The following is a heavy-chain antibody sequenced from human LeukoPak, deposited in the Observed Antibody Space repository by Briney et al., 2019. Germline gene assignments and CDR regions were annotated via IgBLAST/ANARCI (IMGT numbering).Heavy chain of an antibody. Sequence: SETLSLTCTVSGGSISSYYWSWIRQPPGKGLEWIGYIYYSGSTNYNPSLKSRVTISVDTSKNQLSLKLSSVTAADTAVYYCAREYYDFWSGPDYYCYGMDVWGQGTTVTVSS. V-gene: IGHV4-59*01. CDR2: IYYSGST. J-gene: IGHJ6*02. CDR1: GGSISSYY. D-gene: IGHD3-3*01. CDR3: AREYYDFWSGPDYYCYGMDV.